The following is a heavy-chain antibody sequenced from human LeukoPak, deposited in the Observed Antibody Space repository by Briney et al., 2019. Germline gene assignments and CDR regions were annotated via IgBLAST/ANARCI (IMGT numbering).Heavy chain of an antibody. D-gene: IGHD6-19*01. CDR2: ISGSGGST. CDR1: GFTFSSYA. J-gene: IGHJ4*02. Sequence: PGGSLRLSCAASGFTFSSYAMSWVRQAPGKGLEWVSAISGSGGSTYYADSVKGRFTISRDNSKNTLYLQMNSLRVEDTAVYYCATNAGQWLVPFDYWGQGTLVTVSS. CDR3: ATNAGQWLVPFDY. V-gene: IGHV3-23*01.